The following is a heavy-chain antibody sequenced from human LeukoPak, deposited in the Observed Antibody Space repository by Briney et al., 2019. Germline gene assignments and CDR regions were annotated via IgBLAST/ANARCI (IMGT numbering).Heavy chain of an antibody. CDR2: IDHSGST. CDR1: GGSFSGYY. Sequence: KPSETLSLTCAVYGGSFSGYYWTWIRQPPGKGLEWIGEIDHSGSTNYNPSLKSRVTISVDTSKNQFSLKLSSVTAADTAVYYCARGGGNFDFWGQGTLVTVSS. CDR3: ARGGGNFDF. D-gene: IGHD3-16*01. V-gene: IGHV4-34*01. J-gene: IGHJ4*02.